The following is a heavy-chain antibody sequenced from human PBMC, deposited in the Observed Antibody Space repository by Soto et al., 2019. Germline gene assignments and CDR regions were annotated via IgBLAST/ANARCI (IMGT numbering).Heavy chain of an antibody. D-gene: IGHD1-7*01. CDR3: AKGISGTTRTKLDY. CDR2: ISGSGGST. CDR1: GFTFSSYA. J-gene: IGHJ4*02. V-gene: IGHV3-23*01. Sequence: GGPLRLSCAASGFTFSSYAVSWVRQAQGKGLEWLRSISGSGGSTYYAGSVKGRFTISRDNTKNTPSLQMDSLRAGDTAVYYCAKGISGTTRTKLDYWGQGTPVTVSS.